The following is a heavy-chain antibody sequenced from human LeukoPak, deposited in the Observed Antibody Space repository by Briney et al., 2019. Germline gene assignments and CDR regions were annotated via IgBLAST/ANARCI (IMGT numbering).Heavy chain of an antibody. V-gene: IGHV3-11*01. Sequence: GGSLRLSCAASGFTFSDYYMSWIRQAPGKGLEWVSYITSSGRTMYYADSVTGRFTIFRDNAKNSLYLQMNSLGAEDTAVYYCAKDNWPYWYFDLWGRGTLVTVSS. CDR2: ITSSGRTM. CDR3: AKDNWPYWYFDL. J-gene: IGHJ2*01. CDR1: GFTFSDYY.